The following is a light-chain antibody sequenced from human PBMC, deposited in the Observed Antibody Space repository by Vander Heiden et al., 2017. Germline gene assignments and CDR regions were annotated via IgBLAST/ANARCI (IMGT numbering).Light chain of an antibody. J-gene: IGLJ1*01. CDR1: SGHSSYA. CDR2: LNSDGSH. V-gene: IGLV4-69*01. CDR3: QTWGTGMGV. Sequence: QLVLTQSPSASASLGASVKLTCTLSSGHSSYASAWHQQQPEKGPRYLMKLNSDGSHSKGDGIPDRFSGSSSGAERYLTISSLQSEDEADYYCQTWGTGMGVFGTGTKVTVL.